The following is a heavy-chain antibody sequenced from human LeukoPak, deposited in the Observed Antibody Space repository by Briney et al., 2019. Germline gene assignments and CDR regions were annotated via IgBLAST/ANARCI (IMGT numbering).Heavy chain of an antibody. D-gene: IGHD2-21*02. J-gene: IGHJ4*02. CDR2: IIPIFGTA. V-gene: IGHV1-69*13. CDR1: GGTFSSYA. Sequence: SVKVSCKASGGTFSSYAISWVRQAPGQGLEWMGGIIPIFGTANYAQKFQGRVTITADESTSTAYMELSSLRSEDTAVYYCAREMGGGDHFDYWGQGTLVTVSS. CDR3: AREMGGGDHFDY.